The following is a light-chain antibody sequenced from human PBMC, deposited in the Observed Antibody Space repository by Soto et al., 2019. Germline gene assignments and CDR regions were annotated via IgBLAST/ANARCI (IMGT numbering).Light chain of an antibody. V-gene: IGLV2-8*01. CDR3: CSYAGSYTWM. CDR2: EVS. Sequence: QSALTQPPSASGSPGQSVTISCTGSSSDVGGYNYVSWYQQHPGKAPKLMIYEVSKRPSGVPDRFSGSKSGNTASLTVSGLQAEDEADYFCCSYAGSYTWMFGGGTKVTVL. J-gene: IGLJ3*02. CDR1: SSDVGGYNY.